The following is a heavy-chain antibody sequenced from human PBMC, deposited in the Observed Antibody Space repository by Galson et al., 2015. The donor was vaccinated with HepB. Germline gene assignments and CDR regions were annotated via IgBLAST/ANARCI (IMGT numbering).Heavy chain of an antibody. D-gene: IGHD3-22*01. V-gene: IGHV3-48*02. CDR3: AREKPIYYYDSSGYYEYLDY. CDR2: ISSSSSTI. J-gene: IGHJ4*02. Sequence: SLRLSCAASGFTFSSYSMNWVRQAPGKGLEWVSYISSSSSTIYYADSVKGRFTISRDNAKNSLYLQMNSLRDEDTAVYYCAREKPIYYYDSSGYYEYLDYWGQGTLVTVSS. CDR1: GFTFSSYS.